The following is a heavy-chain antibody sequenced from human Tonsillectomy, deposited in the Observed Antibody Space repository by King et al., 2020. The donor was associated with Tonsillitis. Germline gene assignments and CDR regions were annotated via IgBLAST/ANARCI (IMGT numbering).Heavy chain of an antibody. D-gene: IGHD2-15*01. CDR1: GGSISSSNW. CDR2: IYHSGST. J-gene: IGHJ4*02. CDR3: ASREVAAPYYFDY. Sequence: VQLQESGPGLVKPSGTLSLTCAVSGGSISSSNWWSCVRQPPRKGLEWIGEIYHSGSTNYNSSLKSRVTISVDKSKNQFSLKLNSVTAADTAVYYCASREVAAPYYFDYWGQGTLVTVSS. V-gene: IGHV4-4*02.